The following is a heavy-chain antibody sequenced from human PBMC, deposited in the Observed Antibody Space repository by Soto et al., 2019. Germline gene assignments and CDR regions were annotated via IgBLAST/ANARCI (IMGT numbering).Heavy chain of an antibody. CDR2: INPNGGVT. D-gene: IGHD5-12*01. J-gene: IGHJ6*03. V-gene: IGHV1-2*04. CDR3: ARESGGATATLDYYYFYMDV. CDR1: GDSFNDYY. Sequence: QVQLVQSGAEVRKPGASVTVSCRSSGDSFNDYYIHWVRQAPGQGFEWMGWINPNGGVTKYAQKSQGWVSMTRDTPIRTVYMQLSRLRSDDTAVYYCARESGGATATLDYYYFYMDVWGTGTTVTVSS.